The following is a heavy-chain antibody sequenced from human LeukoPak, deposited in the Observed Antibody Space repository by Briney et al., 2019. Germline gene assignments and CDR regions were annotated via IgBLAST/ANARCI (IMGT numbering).Heavy chain of an antibody. D-gene: IGHD3-22*01. CDR3: ARVKGDDSSGYYWPYFDY. CDR2: IYYSGST. V-gene: IGHV4-59*12. Sequence: SETLSLTCTVSGGSISSYYWSWIRQPPGKGLEWIGYIYYSGSTNYNPSLKSRVTISVDTSKNQFSLKLSSVTAADTAVYYCARVKGDDSSGYYWPYFDYWGQGTLVTVSS. CDR1: GGSISSYY. J-gene: IGHJ4*02.